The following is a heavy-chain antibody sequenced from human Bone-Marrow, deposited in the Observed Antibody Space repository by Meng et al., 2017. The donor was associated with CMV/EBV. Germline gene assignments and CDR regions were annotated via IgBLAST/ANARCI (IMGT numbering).Heavy chain of an antibody. CDR2: IYYSENT. D-gene: IGHD2-2*01. CDR1: GGSISSSSYY. CDR3: ASHIVLVPAAMEGDDYFDY. V-gene: IGHV4-39*07. J-gene: IGHJ4*02. Sequence: ESLKISCTVSGGSISSSSYYWGWIRQPPGKGLEWIGSIYYSENTFYNPSLKSRVTISLDTSKNQFSLKLSSVIAADTAVYYCASHIVLVPAAMEGDDYFDYWGQGTLVTVSS.